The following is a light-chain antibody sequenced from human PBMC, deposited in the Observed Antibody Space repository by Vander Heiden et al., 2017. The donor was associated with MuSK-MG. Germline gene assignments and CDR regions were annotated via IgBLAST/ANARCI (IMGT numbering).Light chain of an antibody. Sequence: SYVLTQPPSVSAAPVQTARITCGGNNIGSKGVRWYQQRPGQTPVLLVYDDSGRPSGIPERFSGSNYEDTATLTISRVEAGDEADYYCQVWDSSRDHVVFGGGTKLTVL. J-gene: IGLJ2*01. CDR2: DDS. V-gene: IGLV3-21*02. CDR3: QVWDSSRDHVV. CDR1: NIGSKG.